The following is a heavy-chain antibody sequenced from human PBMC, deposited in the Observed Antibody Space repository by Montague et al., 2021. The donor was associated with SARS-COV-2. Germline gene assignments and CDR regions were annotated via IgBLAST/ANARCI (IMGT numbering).Heavy chain of an antibody. Sequence: SLRLSCAASRFTFSNYAMSWVRQAPGEGLEWVSAISGSGGSTYYADSVKGRFTISRDNSKNTLYLQMNSLRAEDTAVYYCAKDPHYDFWSGYYLDYWGQGTLVTVSS. CDR1: RFTFSNYA. V-gene: IGHV3-23*01. D-gene: IGHD3-3*01. J-gene: IGHJ4*02. CDR3: AKDPHYDFWSGYYLDY. CDR2: ISGSGGST.